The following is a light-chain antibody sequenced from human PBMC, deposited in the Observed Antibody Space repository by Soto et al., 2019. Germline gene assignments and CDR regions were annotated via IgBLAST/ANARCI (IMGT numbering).Light chain of an antibody. CDR1: QSVSSSY. V-gene: IGKV3-20*01. CDR3: QQYSNWPPWT. Sequence: ETVLTQSPGTLSLSPGDRATLSCMSSQSVSSSYLAWYQQKPGQAPRLLIYGAFNRATGIPARFSGSGSGTEFTLTISSLQSEDFAVYYCQQYSNWPPWTFGPGTKVDIK. J-gene: IGKJ1*01. CDR2: GAF.